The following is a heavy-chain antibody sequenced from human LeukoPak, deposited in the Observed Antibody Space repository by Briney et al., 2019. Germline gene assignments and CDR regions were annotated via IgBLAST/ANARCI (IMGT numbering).Heavy chain of an antibody. CDR2: IKEDGSET. V-gene: IGHV3-7*01. J-gene: IGHJ4*02. CDR3: ASHNTSSPIR. D-gene: IGHD6-6*01. Sequence: PGGSLRLSCAASGFTFSTYWICWVRQAPGQGLEWVANIKEDGSETYYVDSVKGRFSISRDNAKNSLYLQMNSLRAEDTAVYHCASHNTSSPIRWGQGTLVTVSS. CDR1: GFTFSTYW.